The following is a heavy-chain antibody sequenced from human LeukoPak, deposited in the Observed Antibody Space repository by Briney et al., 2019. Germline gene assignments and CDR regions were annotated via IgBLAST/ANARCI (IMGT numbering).Heavy chain of an antibody. D-gene: IGHD3-10*01. V-gene: IGHV4-4*07. CDR1: GGSISSYY. J-gene: IGHJ3*02. Sequence: SETLSLTCTVSGGSISSYYWSWIRQPAGKGLEWIGRIYTCGSTNYNPSLKSRVTISVDKSKNQFSLKLSSVTAADTAVYYCARDRYYYGSGSYYNRGAFDIWGQGTKVTVCS. CDR3: ARDRYYYGSGSYYNRGAFDI. CDR2: IYTCGST.